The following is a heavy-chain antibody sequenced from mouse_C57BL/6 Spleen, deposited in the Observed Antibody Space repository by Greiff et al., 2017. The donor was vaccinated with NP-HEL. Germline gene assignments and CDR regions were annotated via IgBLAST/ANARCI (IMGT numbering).Heavy chain of an antibody. J-gene: IGHJ2*01. D-gene: IGHD1-1*01. CDR2: IDPSDSYT. V-gene: IGHV1-69*01. CDR3: ARRDYYGSSYYFDY. CDR1: GYTFTSYW. Sequence: QVQLQQPGAELVMPGASVKLFCKASGYTFTSYWMHWVKQRPGQGLEWIGEIDPSDSYTNYNQKFKGKSTLTVDKSSSTAYMQLSSLTSEDSAVYYCARRDYYGSSYYFDYWGQGTTLTVSS.